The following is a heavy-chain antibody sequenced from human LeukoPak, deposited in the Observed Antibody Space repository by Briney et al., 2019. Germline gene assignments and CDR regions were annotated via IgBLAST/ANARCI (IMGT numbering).Heavy chain of an antibody. Sequence: ASVKVSCKASGYTFTSYDINWVRQATGQGLEWMGWMNPNSGNTGYAQKFQGRVTMTRNTSISTAYMELSSLRAEDTAVYYCAKDWKLVATILDYWGQGTLVTVSS. V-gene: IGHV1-8*01. J-gene: IGHJ4*02. CDR1: GYTFTSYD. CDR2: MNPNSGNT. D-gene: IGHD5-12*01. CDR3: AKDWKLVATILDY.